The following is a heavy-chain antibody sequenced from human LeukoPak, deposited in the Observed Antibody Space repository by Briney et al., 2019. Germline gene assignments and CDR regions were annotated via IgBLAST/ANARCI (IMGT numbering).Heavy chain of an antibody. D-gene: IGHD1-26*01. J-gene: IGHJ4*02. Sequence: GGSLRLSCAASGFTFRNYAMRWVRQAPGKGLEWVSIISDSGDSTYYADSVKGRFTISRDTSMNTLYLQMNSLRADDTAIYYCARLYSGTSSWYDYWGQGTLVTVSS. CDR3: ARLYSGTSSWYDY. CDR1: GFTFRNYA. V-gene: IGHV3-23*01. CDR2: ISDSGDST.